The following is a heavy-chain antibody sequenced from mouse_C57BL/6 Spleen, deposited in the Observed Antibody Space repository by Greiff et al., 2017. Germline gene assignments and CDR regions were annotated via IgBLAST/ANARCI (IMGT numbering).Heavy chain of an antibody. J-gene: IGHJ2*01. D-gene: IGHD1-1*01. CDR2: ISSGSSTI. Sequence: EVKLVESGGGLVKPGGSLKLSCAASGFTFSDYGMHWVRQAPEKGLEWVAYISSGSSTIYYADTVKGRFTISRDNAKNTLFLQMTSLRSEDTAMYYGARDLDYYGSSLFDYWGQGTTLTVSS. CDR3: ARDLDYYGSSLFDY. V-gene: IGHV5-17*01. CDR1: GFTFSDYG.